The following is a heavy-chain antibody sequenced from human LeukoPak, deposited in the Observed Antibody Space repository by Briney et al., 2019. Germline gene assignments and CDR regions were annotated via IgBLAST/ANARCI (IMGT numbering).Heavy chain of an antibody. CDR1: GYTFTSYG. Sequence: GASVKVSCKASGYTFTSYGISWVRQAPGQGLEWMGWISAYNGNTNYAQRLQGRVAMTTDTSTSTAYMELRSLRSDDTAVYYCARGGIPFGELSHYYFDYWGQGTLVTVSS. D-gene: IGHD3-10*01. CDR2: ISAYNGNT. V-gene: IGHV1-18*01. J-gene: IGHJ4*02. CDR3: ARGGIPFGELSHYYFDY.